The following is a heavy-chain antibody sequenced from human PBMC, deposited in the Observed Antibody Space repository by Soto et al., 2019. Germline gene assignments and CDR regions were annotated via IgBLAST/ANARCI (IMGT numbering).Heavy chain of an antibody. CDR2: IYPGDSDT. Sequence: PGESLKISCKASGYSFTNYWIAWVRRMPGKGLEWMGMIYPGDSDTRYGPSFKGHISLSADKSISTAFLQWSSLKASDTSVYYCARLPIHSDYGDYETFDKWGQGTMVTV. CDR1: GYSFTNYW. CDR3: ARLPIHSDYGDYETFDK. D-gene: IGHD4-17*01. V-gene: IGHV5-51*01. J-gene: IGHJ3*02.